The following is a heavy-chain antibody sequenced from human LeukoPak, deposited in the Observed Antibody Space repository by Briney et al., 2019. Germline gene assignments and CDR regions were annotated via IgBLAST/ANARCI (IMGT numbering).Heavy chain of an antibody. CDR2: IDPSDSYS. D-gene: IGHD5-24*01. V-gene: IGHV5-10-1*01. CDR3: ARPDEMATTGAYDI. Sequence: PGESLKISCKGTGSCFTSYWISGVRQMPGKGLEWMGRIDPSDSYSNYSPSFQGHVTISADKSVSTAYLQWSSLKASDTAMYYCARPDEMATTGAYDIWGQATMVTVSS. CDR1: GSCFTSYW. J-gene: IGHJ3*02.